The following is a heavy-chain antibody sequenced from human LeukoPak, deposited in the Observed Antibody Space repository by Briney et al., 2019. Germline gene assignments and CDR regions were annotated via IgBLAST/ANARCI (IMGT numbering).Heavy chain of an antibody. CDR1: GFTFSSYE. CDR2: ISSSGSTI. V-gene: IGHV3-48*03. Sequence: GGSLRLSRAASGFTFSSYEMNWVRQAPGKGLEWVSYISSSGSTIYYADSVKGRFTISRDNAKNSLYLQMNSLRAEDTAVYYCAREVGDNWKGGFDYWGQGTLVTVSS. D-gene: IGHD1-1*01. CDR3: AREVGDNWKGGFDY. J-gene: IGHJ4*02.